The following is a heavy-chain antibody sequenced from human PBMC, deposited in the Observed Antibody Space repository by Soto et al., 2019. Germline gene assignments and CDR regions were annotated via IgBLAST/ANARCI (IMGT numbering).Heavy chain of an antibody. J-gene: IGHJ6*02. D-gene: IGHD3-10*01. CDR1: GGSFDDFY. Sequence: SETLSLTCAFYGGSFDDFYWSWVRQSPGKGLEWVGEISHDGGTNYSPSLASRVSIPVDTSKNQFSLHLRSVTAADTGLYYCARGQLVWYGDLTPYHRDMDVWGQGTTVTVSS. CDR2: ISHDGGT. V-gene: IGHV4-34*01. CDR3: ARGQLVWYGDLTPYHRDMDV.